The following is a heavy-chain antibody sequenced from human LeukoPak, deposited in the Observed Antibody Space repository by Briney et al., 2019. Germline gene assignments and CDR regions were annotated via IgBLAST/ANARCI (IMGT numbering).Heavy chain of an antibody. D-gene: IGHD3-10*01. V-gene: IGHV3-30-3*02. CDR1: GFTFSSYA. CDR2: ISYDGNHK. Sequence: GGSLRLSCAASGFTFSSYAMHWVRQAPGKGLEWVAVISYDGNHKYYADSVKGRFTISRDNSKNTLYLQMNSLRAEDTAVYYCAKSYYGSGSQGNYWGQGTLVTVSS. J-gene: IGHJ4*02. CDR3: AKSYYGSGSQGNY.